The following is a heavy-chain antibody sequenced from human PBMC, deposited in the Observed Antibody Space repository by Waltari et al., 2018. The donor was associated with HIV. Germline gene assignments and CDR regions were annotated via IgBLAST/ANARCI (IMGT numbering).Heavy chain of an antibody. CDR3: ARGGFYGSGSKVN. Sequence: EVQLVESGGGLVQPGGSLRLSCAASGFTFSSYWMSWVRQAPGKGREGVDNIKQDGSEKYYVDSVNGRFTSSRDNAENSLYLQMNSRRAEDTAVYYCARGGFYGSGSKVNWGQGTLVTVSS. CDR2: IKQDGSEK. V-gene: IGHV3-7*04. CDR1: GFTFSSYW. D-gene: IGHD3-10*01. J-gene: IGHJ4*02.